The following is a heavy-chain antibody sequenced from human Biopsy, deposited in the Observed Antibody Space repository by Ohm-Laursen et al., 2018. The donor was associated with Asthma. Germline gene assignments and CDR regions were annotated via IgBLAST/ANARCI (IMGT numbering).Heavy chain of an antibody. CDR3: ARATSTWSQSGPHFFDH. D-gene: IGHD6-13*01. J-gene: IGHJ5*02. V-gene: IGHV4-34*01. CDR1: GGYLTGHY. CDR2: IDQSGYT. Sequence: SQTLSLTCTVYGGYLTGHYWNWIRQPPGKGLEWIGEIDQSGYTNYNPSLKSLVTISADTSVDQVSLKLSSVSAADTAIYYCARATSTWSQSGPHFFDHWGPGTLVTVSS.